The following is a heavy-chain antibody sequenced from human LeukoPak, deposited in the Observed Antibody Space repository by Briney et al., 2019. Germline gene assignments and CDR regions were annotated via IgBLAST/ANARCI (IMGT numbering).Heavy chain of an antibody. CDR1: GFTFSSYT. CDR2: ISSSSSYI. J-gene: IGHJ4*02. V-gene: IGHV3-21*01. D-gene: IGHD6-19*01. Sequence: KSGGSLRLSCAASGFTFSSYTMNWVRQAPGKGLEWVSSISSSSSYIYYADSVQSRFTVSRDNAKNSLYLQMNSLRAEDTAVYYCARGLIAVAEDYWGQGTLVTASS. CDR3: ARGLIAVAEDY.